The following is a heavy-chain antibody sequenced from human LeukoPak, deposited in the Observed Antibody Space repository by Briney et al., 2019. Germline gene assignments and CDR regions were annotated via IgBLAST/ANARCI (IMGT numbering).Heavy chain of an antibody. Sequence: SQTLSLTCTVSGGSISSGDYYWSWIRQPPGKGLEWIGYIYYNGSTYYNPSLKSRVTISVDTSKNQFSLKLSSVTAADTAVYYCARIRRDGYNIDYWGQGTLVTVSS. CDR1: GGSISSGDYY. J-gene: IGHJ4*02. V-gene: IGHV4-30-4*01. D-gene: IGHD5-24*01. CDR3: ARIRRDGYNIDY. CDR2: IYYNGST.